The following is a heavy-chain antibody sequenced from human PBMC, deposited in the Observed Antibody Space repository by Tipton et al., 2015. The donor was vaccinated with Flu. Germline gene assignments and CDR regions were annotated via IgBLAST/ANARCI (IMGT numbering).Heavy chain of an antibody. CDR1: GYTFTGYY. V-gene: IGHV1-2*02. CDR2: INPSSGGT. D-gene: IGHD3-22*01. Sequence: QVQLVQSGAEVKKPGASVKVSCKASGYTFTGYYMHWVRQAPGQGLEWMGWINPSSGGTNYAQKFQGRVTMTRDTSISTAYMELSRLRSDDTAVYYCARDQMIVVVMAYYGMDVWGQGTTVTVSS. CDR3: ARDQMIVVVMAYYGMDV. J-gene: IGHJ6*02.